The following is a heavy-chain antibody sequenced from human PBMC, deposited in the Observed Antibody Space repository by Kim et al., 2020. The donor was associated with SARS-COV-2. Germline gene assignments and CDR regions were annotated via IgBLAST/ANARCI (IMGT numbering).Heavy chain of an antibody. CDR2: IDPSDSYT. CDR3: ARHAVSGSYPYYFDY. V-gene: IGHV5-10-1*01. J-gene: IGHJ4*02. Sequence: GESLKISCKGSGYSFTSYWISWVRQMPGKGLEWMGRIDPSDSYTNYSPSFQGHVTISADKSISTAYLQWSSLKASDTAMYYCARHAVSGSYPYYFDYWGQGTLVTVSS. CDR1: GYSFTSYW. D-gene: IGHD1-26*01.